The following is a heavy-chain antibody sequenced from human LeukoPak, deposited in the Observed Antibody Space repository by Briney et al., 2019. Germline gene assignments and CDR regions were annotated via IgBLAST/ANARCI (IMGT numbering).Heavy chain of an antibody. CDR1: GGSISSSSYY. Sequence: SETLSLTCTASGGSISSSSYYWGWIRQPPGKGLEWIGSFYYSGTTYYNPSLKSRVTISVDTSKNQFSLKLSSVTAADTAVYYCARHKIHDGDYRTWGVWGQANMVTVSS. J-gene: IGHJ4*02. CDR3: ARHKIHDGDYRTWGV. D-gene: IGHD4-17*01. V-gene: IGHV4-39*01. CDR2: FYYSGTT.